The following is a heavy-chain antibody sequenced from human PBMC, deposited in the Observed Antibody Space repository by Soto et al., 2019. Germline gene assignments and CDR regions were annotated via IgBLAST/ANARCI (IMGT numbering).Heavy chain of an antibody. D-gene: IGHD3-10*01. J-gene: IGHJ4*02. CDR2: IFHSLGA. V-gene: IGHV4-59*01. Sequence: PSETLSLTCTVSGGSTTSDYWSGIRQPPGKGLEWLGYIFHSLGAKYNPSLGSRGTISLDTSKNQLSLSLRSVTAADTAIYFCVRDLNGSGDYWGQGTLVTVSS. CDR1: GGSTTSDY. CDR3: VRDLNGSGDY.